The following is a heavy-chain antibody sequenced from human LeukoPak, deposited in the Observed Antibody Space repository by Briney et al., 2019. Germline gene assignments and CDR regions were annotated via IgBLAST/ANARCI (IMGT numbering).Heavy chain of an antibody. CDR3: ARVTAYYYDSSGYYGFDY. CDR1: GYTFTSYG. V-gene: IGHV1-69*13. CDR2: IIPIFGTA. J-gene: IGHJ4*02. Sequence: SVKVSCKASGYTFTSYGISWVRQAPGQGLEWVGGIIPIFGTANYAQKFQGRVTITADESTSTAYMELSSLRSEDTAVYYCARVTAYYYDSSGYYGFDYWGQGTLVTVSS. D-gene: IGHD3-22*01.